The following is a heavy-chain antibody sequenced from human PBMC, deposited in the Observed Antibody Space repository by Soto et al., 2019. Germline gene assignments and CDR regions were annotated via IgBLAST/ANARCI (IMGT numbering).Heavy chain of an antibody. V-gene: IGHV3-21*01. D-gene: IGHD5-12*01. CDR3: ARDFRDGYYFDY. CDR2: ISSSTGYT. CDR1: GFTFSSCT. Sequence: EVQLVESGGGLVKPGGSLRLSCAASGFTFSSCTMNWFRQAPGKGLEWVSSISSSTGYTYYADSVKGRFTISRDNAKNSLYLQMNSLRAEDKAVYYCARDFRDGYYFDYWGQGTLVTVSS. J-gene: IGHJ4*02.